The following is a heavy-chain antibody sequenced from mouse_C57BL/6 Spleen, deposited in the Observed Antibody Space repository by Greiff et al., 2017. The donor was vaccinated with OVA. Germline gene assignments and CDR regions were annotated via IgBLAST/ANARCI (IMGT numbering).Heavy chain of an antibody. CDR2: ISDGGSYT. CDR1: GFTFSSYA. Sequence: EVKVVESGGGLVKPGGSLKLSCAASGFTFSSYAMSWVRQTPEKRLEWVATISDGGSYTYYPDNVKGRFTISRDNAKNNLYLQMSHLKSEDTAMYYCARRYYGSSPHFDYWGQGTTLTVSS. CDR3: ARRYYGSSPHFDY. D-gene: IGHD1-1*01. J-gene: IGHJ2*01. V-gene: IGHV5-4*03.